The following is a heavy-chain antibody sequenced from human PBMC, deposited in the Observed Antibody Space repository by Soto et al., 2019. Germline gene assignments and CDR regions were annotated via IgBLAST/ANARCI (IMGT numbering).Heavy chain of an antibody. CDR3: ASVVYGDLYFDS. CDR2: IIPILGRP. V-gene: IGHV1-69*13. Sequence: SVKVSCKASGGTFSRNAISWVRQAPGQGLEWMGGIIPILGRPNYAQKFQGRVTVTADESTSTAYMELSSLTSVDTAVYYCASVVYGDLYFDSWGQGPLVTVSS. J-gene: IGHJ4*02. D-gene: IGHD3-10*01. CDR1: GGTFSRNA.